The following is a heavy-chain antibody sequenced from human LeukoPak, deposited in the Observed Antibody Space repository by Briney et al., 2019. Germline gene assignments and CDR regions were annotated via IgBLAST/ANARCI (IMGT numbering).Heavy chain of an antibody. CDR3: ARVYRSQFVWRPFDY. CDR1: GGTFSSYA. Sequence: GASVKVSCKASGGTFSSYAISWVRQAPGQGLEWMGGIIPIFGTANYAQKFQGRVTITTDESTSTAYMELSSLRSEDTAVYYCARVYRSQFVWRPFDYWGQGTLVTVSS. J-gene: IGHJ4*02. V-gene: IGHV1-69*05. CDR2: IIPIFGTA. D-gene: IGHD6-19*01.